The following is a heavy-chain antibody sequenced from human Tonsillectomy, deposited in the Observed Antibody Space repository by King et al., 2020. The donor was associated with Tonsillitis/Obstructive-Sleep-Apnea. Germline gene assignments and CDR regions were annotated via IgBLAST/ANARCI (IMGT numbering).Heavy chain of an antibody. J-gene: IGHJ6*03. CDR1: GFTLSSYN. CDR2: ISSSSSYT. CDR3: ARELTVIGGYXLPSYYMDV. D-gene: IGHD3-3*01. Sequence: VQLVESGGGLVKPGGSLRLSCAASGFTLSSYNMNWVRQAPGXGLEWVSCISSSSSYTHYADSVKGRFTISRDNAKNSXYLQMNSLRAEDTVVYYCARELTVIGGYXLPSYYMDVXGXXXXVXXXX. V-gene: IGHV3-21*06.